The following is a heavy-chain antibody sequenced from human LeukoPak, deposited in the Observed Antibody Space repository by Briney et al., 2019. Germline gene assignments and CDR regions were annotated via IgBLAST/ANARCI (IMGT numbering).Heavy chain of an antibody. Sequence: GGSLRLSCAASGFTFSSYAMSWVRQAPGKGLEWVSGINWDGGSTGYADYVKGRFTISRDNARNSLYLQMNSLTVEDTALYYCARTLYSNYDFDYWGQGALVTVSS. CDR1: GFTFSSYA. CDR3: ARTLYSNYDFDY. J-gene: IGHJ4*02. V-gene: IGHV3-20*04. D-gene: IGHD4-11*01. CDR2: INWDGGST.